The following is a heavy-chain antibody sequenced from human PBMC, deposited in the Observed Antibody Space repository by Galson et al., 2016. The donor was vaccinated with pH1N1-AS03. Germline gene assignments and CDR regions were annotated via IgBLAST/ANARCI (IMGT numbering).Heavy chain of an antibody. V-gene: IGHV3-11*06. CDR3: ARRDSGWNWYFDL. J-gene: IGHJ2*01. CDR2: ISSSSSYT. D-gene: IGHD6-19*01. CDR1: GFTFSDYH. Sequence: SLRLSCAASGFTFSDYHMSWIRQAPGKGLAWVSYISSSSSYTSYADSVKGRFTISRDNAKNSLYLQMNSLRAEDTAVYYCARRDSGWNWYFDLWGRGTLVTVSS.